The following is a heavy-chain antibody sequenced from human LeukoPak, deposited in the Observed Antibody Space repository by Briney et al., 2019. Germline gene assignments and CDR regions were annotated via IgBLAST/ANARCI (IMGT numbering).Heavy chain of an antibody. CDR1: GFTFSSYS. CDR2: ISSSGSDI. J-gene: IGHJ4*02. Sequence: GGSLRLSCAASGFTFSSYSMNWVRQTPGKGLEWISYISSSGSDIYYADSVKGRFTISRDNAKNSLYLHMNSLRAEDTAVYYCARDYGGSSPFDYWGQGTLVTVSS. V-gene: IGHV3-21*05. CDR3: ARDYGGSSPFDY. D-gene: IGHD4-23*01.